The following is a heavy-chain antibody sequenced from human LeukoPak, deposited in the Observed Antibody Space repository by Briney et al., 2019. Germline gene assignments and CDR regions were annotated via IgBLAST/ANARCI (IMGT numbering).Heavy chain of an antibody. Sequence: SETLSLTCTVSGGSVSSGSYYWSWIRQPPGKGLEWIGYMNYSGNTDYSPSLRSRVTISVDTSKNQFSLKLSSVTAADTAVYYCARGRYIDYWGQGTLVTVSS. CDR3: ARGRYIDY. J-gene: IGHJ4*02. CDR2: MNYSGNT. D-gene: IGHD1-14*01. CDR1: GGSVSSGSYY. V-gene: IGHV4-61*01.